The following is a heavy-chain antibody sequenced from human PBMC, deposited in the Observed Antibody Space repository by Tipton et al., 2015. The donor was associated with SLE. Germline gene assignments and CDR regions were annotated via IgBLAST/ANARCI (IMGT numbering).Heavy chain of an antibody. Sequence: QLVQSGAEVKKPGASVKVSCKASGYTFTSYGISWVRQAPGQGLEWMGGIIPIFGTANYAQKFQGRVTITTDESTSTAYMELSSLRSEDTAVYYCASSSGLYSSSWGDWFDPWGQGTLVTVSS. CDR3: ASSSGLYSSSWGDWFDP. D-gene: IGHD6-6*01. CDR2: IIPIFGTA. V-gene: IGHV1-69*05. CDR1: GYTFTSYG. J-gene: IGHJ5*02.